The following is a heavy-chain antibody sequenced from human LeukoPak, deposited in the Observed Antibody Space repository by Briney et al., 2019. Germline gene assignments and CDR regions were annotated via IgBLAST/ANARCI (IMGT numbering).Heavy chain of an antibody. CDR1: GGSISSYY. Sequence: SETLSLTCTVSGGSISSYYWSWIRQPAGKGLEWIGRIYTSGSTNYNPSLKSRVTISVDTSKNQFSLKLSSVIAADTAVYYCARDYNSGYSNWFDPWGQGTLVTVSS. CDR3: ARDYNSGYSNWFDP. D-gene: IGHD5-12*01. CDR2: IYTSGST. V-gene: IGHV4-4*07. J-gene: IGHJ5*02.